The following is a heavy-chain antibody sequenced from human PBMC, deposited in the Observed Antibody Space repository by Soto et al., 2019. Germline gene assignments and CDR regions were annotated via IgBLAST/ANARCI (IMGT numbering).Heavy chain of an antibody. CDR3: ASLSRGGYYFDY. V-gene: IGHV1-69*12. J-gene: IGHJ4*02. CDR2: IIPTFGTA. D-gene: IGHD3-10*01. CDR1: GGTFSSYA. Sequence: QVQLVQSGAEVKKPGSSVKVSCKASGGTFSSYAISWVRQAPGQVLEWMGGIIPTFGTANYAQKFQGRVTITADESTRTAYLELSRLRSADTAVYYCASLSRGGYYFDYWGQGTLVTVSS.